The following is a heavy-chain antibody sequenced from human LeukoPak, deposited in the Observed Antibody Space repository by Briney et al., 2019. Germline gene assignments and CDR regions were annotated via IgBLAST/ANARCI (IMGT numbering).Heavy chain of an antibody. CDR3: ARAPTAYCLSTTCQPYFDY. CDR2: IYTGGST. CDR1: GGSISTYY. Sequence: SETLSLTCTVSGGSISTYYWSWIRQPAGKGLEWIGRIYTGGSTNYNPSLKSRVTMSIETPKNQFSLKLTSVTAADTAVYYCARAPTAYCLSTTCQPYFDYWGQGTLVTVSS. J-gene: IGHJ4*02. D-gene: IGHD2-2*01. V-gene: IGHV4-4*07.